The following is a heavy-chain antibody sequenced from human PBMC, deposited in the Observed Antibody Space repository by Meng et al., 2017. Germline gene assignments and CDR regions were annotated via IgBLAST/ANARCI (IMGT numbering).Heavy chain of an antibody. J-gene: IGHJ6*02. CDR3: ARLYSSKDV. CDR2: NSGSCGSR. CDR1: GFIFSSYA. D-gene: IGHD6-13*01. V-gene: IGHV3-23*01. Sequence: GEAMKISCAAAGFIFSSYAMSWGRQAGVEGLEWVSSNSGSCGSRYYADSVKGRFTISRDNSKNTLYLQMNSLRAEDTAVYYCARLYSSKDVWGQGTMVTVSS.